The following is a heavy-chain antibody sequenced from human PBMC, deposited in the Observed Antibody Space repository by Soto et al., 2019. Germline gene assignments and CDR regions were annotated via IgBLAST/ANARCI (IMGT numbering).Heavy chain of an antibody. V-gene: IGHV1-69*13. J-gene: IGHJ5*02. Sequence: SVKVSCKASGGTFSSYAISWVRQAPGQGLEWMGGIIPIFGTANYAQKFQGRVTITADESTSTAYMELSSLRSEDTAVYYCARANPSPTWFDPWGQGTLVTVSS. D-gene: IGHD7-27*01. CDR2: IIPIFGTA. CDR1: GGTFSSYA. CDR3: ARANPSPTWFDP.